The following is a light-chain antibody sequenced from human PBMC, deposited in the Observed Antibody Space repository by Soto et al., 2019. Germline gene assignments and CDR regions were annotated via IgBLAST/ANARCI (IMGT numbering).Light chain of an antibody. V-gene: IGLV8-61*01. CDR1: SGSVSTNYY. Sequence: QTVVTQEPSFSVSPGGTVTLTCGLSSGSVSTNYYPSWHQQTPGQAPRTLIYSTNIRSSGVPDRFSGSILGNKAALTIAGAQAEDESDYYCVLYMTSGISVFGGGTQLTAL. CDR2: STN. CDR3: VLYMTSGISV. J-gene: IGLJ7*02.